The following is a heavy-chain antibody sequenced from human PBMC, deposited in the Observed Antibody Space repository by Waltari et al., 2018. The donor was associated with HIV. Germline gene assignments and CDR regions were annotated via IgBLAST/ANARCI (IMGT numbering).Heavy chain of an antibody. D-gene: IGHD1-1*01. V-gene: IGHV4-39*07. CDR2: VYYSGPT. CDR3: ARGKGKPGYNSDYYFYGMDV. CDR1: GGSVSSGEYY. J-gene: IGHJ6*02. Sequence: QVQLQQSGPGLVKPSDTLSLTCSVSGGSVSSGEYYWGWIRQSSGKGLEFIGSVYYSGPTSPTPSRGGRVRMSVDLSKNQFSLRLRSVTAADTAVYYCARGKGKPGYNSDYYFYGMDVWGQGTTVTVSS.